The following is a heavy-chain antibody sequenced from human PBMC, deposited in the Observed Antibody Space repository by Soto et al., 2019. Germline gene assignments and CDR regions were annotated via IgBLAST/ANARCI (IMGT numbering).Heavy chain of an antibody. J-gene: IGHJ5*02. CDR1: GGTFSSYA. V-gene: IGHV1-69*12. D-gene: IGHD5-18*01. CDR2: IIPIFGTA. Sequence: QVQLVQSGAEVKKPGSSVKVSCKASGGTFSSYAISWVRQAPGQGLEWMGGIIPIFGTANYAQKFQGRVTIXXDXSXXTAYMELSSLRSEDTAVYYCARDCGYSYGSGWFDPWGQGTLVTVSS. CDR3: ARDCGYSYGSGWFDP.